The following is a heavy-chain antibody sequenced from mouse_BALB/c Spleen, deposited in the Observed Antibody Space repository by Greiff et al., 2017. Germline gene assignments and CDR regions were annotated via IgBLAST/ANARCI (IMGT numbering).Heavy chain of an antibody. D-gene: IGHD2-1*01. CDR3: ARDGNWYFDV. J-gene: IGHJ1*01. V-gene: IGHV1S56*01. Sequence: VKLVESGPELVKPGASVRISCKASGYTFTSYYIHWVKQRPGQGLEWIGWIYPGNVNTKYNEKFKGKATLTADKSSSTAYMQLSSLTSEDSAVYFCARDGNWYFDVWGAGTTVTVSS. CDR2: IYPGNVNT. CDR1: GYTFTSYY.